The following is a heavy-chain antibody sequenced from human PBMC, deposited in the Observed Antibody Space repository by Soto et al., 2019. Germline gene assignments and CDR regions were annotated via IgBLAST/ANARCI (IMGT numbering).Heavy chain of an antibody. J-gene: IGHJ4*02. Sequence: GGSLRLSCAASGFTFSSYAMTWVRQAPGKGLEWVSTITGSGGSTYYVDSVKGRFTTSRDNSKNTLSLQMNNLRGEDTAVYYCAKETDPRCCYGIDYWGQGALVTVSS. D-gene: IGHD2-2*01. CDR1: GFTFSSYA. CDR3: AKETDPRCCYGIDY. CDR2: ITGSGGST. V-gene: IGHV3-23*01.